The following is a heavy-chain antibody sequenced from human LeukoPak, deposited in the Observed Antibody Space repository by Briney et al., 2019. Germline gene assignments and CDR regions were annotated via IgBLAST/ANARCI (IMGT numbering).Heavy chain of an antibody. V-gene: IGHV1-18*01. CDR3: ARARKVQLLWFGELFDY. Sequence: ASVKVSCKSSGYTFTNYGISWVRQAPGQGLEWMGWISTYNGNTNYAQKFQGRVTMTTETSTSTAYMELRSLRSDDTAVYYCARARKVQLLWFGELFDYWGQGTLVTVSS. CDR2: ISTYNGNT. CDR1: GYTFTNYG. D-gene: IGHD3-10*01. J-gene: IGHJ4*02.